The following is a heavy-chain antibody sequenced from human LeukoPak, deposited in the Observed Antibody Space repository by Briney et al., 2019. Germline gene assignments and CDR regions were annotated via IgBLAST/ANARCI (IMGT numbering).Heavy chain of an antibody. CDR3: ARNWGSGWCLNFDY. Sequence: SETLSLTCTVSGGSISSYYWSWIRQPPGKGLEWIGHIYYSGSTNYNPSLKSRVTISVDTSKNQFSLKLSSVTAADTAVYYCARNWGSGWCLNFDYWGQGTLVTVSS. CDR1: GGSISSYY. V-gene: IGHV4-59*08. CDR2: IYYSGST. J-gene: IGHJ4*02. D-gene: IGHD6-19*01.